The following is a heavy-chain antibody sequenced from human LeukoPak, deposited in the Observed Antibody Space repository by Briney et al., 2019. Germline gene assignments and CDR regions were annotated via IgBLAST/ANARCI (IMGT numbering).Heavy chain of an antibody. J-gene: IGHJ3*02. CDR1: GFTFSSYG. D-gene: IGHD2-8*02. Sequence: GSLRLSCAASGFTFSSYGMHWVRQAPGKGLEWVAVISYDGSNKYYADSVKGRFTISRDNSKNTLYLQMNSLRAEDTAVYYCARAGPPGVDAFDIWGQGTMVTVSS. CDR2: ISYDGSNK. CDR3: ARAGPPGVDAFDI. V-gene: IGHV3-30*19.